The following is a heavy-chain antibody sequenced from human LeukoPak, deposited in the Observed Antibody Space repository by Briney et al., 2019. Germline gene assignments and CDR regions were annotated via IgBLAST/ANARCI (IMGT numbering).Heavy chain of an antibody. CDR3: ASPGYRLLFVTSMWFGP. Sequence: ASVKVSCKASRGTFSSYAISWVRQAPGKGLEWMGGIIPIFGTAHYAQKFQGRVTITADESTSTAYMELSSLRSEDTAVYYCASPGYRLLFVTSMWFGPWGQGTLVTVSS. J-gene: IGHJ5*02. D-gene: IGHD2-2*01. CDR1: RGTFSSYA. CDR2: IIPIFGTA. V-gene: IGHV1-69*13.